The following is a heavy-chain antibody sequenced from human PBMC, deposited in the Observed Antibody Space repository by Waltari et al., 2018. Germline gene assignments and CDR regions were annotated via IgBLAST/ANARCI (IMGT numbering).Heavy chain of an antibody. V-gene: IGHV3-73*01. Sequence: EVQLVESGGGLVQPGGSLTLSCAASGFTFSGSAMHWVRQASGKGLEWVGRIRSKADSYATAYAASVKGRFTISRDDSKNTAYLQMNSLKTEDTAVYYCTRTEPSPDYWGQGTLVTVSS. J-gene: IGHJ4*02. CDR2: IRSKADSYAT. CDR3: TRTEPSPDY. D-gene: IGHD1-26*01. CDR1: GFTFSGSA.